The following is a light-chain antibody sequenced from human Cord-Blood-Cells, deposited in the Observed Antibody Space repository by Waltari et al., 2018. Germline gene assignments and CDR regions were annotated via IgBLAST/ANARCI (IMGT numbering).Light chain of an antibody. CDR2: DAS. Sequence: DIQMTQSPSSLSASVGDRVTITCQASQDISNYLNWYQQKPGKAPQLLIYDASNLETGVPSRFSGIGSGTDFTFTISSLQPEDIATYYCQQYDNLPWTFGQGTKVEIK. J-gene: IGKJ1*01. V-gene: IGKV1-33*01. CDR1: QDISNY. CDR3: QQYDNLPWT.